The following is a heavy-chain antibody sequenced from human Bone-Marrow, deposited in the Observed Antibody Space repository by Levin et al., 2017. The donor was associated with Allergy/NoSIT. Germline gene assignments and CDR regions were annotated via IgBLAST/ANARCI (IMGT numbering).Heavy chain of an antibody. V-gene: IGHV5-51*01. Sequence: ASVKVSCKVSGYTFSHHWIGWVRQMPGKGLEWMGIIYPSDSDTRYSPSFQGHVTISVDRSIDTAYLQWSSLKASDTATYFCARHSVRWVTNPVTTYDYWGQGTLVTVSS. CDR1: GYTFSHHW. CDR2: IYPSDSDT. J-gene: IGHJ4*02. CDR3: ARHSVRWVTNPVTTYDY. D-gene: IGHD4-17*01.